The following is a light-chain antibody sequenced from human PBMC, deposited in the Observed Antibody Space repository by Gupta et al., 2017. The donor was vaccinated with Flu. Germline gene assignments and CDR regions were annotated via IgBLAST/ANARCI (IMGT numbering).Light chain of an antibody. CDR1: QSVSSY. CDR2: DAS. CDR3: QQRGNWPYT. Sequence: ELVLTQSPATLSLSPGDGATLSCRASQSVSSYLAWYQQKPGQAPRLLIYDASNRATGIPARFSGSGSGTDFTLTISSLEPEDFALYYCQQRGNWPYTFGQGTKLEIK. J-gene: IGKJ2*01. V-gene: IGKV3-11*01.